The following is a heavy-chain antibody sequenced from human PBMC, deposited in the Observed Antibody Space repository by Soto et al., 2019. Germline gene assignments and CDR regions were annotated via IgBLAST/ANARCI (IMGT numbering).Heavy chain of an antibody. D-gene: IGHD5-18*01. Sequence: PGGSLRLSCAASGFTFSSYGMHWVRQAPGKGLEWVAVISYDGSNKYYADSVKGRFTISRDNSKNTLYLQMNSLRAEDTAVYYCAKDRLRIQLWLRYYYYYGMDVWGQGTTVTVSS. CDR3: AKDRLRIQLWLRYYYYYGMDV. V-gene: IGHV3-30*18. CDR1: GFTFSSYG. J-gene: IGHJ6*02. CDR2: ISYDGSNK.